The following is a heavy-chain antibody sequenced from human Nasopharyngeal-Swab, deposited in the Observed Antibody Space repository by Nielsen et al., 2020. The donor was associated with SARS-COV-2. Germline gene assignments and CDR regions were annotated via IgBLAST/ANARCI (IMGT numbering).Heavy chain of an antibody. V-gene: IGHV3-23*01. D-gene: IGHD6-19*01. CDR2: ISGGGGAT. J-gene: IGHJ4*02. Sequence: GGSLRLSCAGSGFTFSSYAMNWVRLAPERGLEWVSVISGGGGATNYAASVKGRFSISRDNSKNTVYLQMNSLTAEDTAVYYCAVRIRGGWYALDYWGQGTLVTVSS. CDR3: AVRIRGGWYALDY. CDR1: GFTFSSYA.